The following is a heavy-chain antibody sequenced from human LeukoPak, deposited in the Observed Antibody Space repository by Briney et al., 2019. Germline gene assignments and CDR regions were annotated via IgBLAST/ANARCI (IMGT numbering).Heavy chain of an antibody. CDR2: INSDGGST. CDR3: ARDRDWGCSYCSY. CDR1: GFTFSSYW. J-gene: IGHJ4*02. V-gene: IGHV3-74*01. D-gene: IGHD7-27*01. Sequence: GGSLRLSCAASGFTFSSYWMYWVRQAPGKGLVWVSRINSDGGSTSYADSVKGRFTISRDNAKNTLYLQMNSLRAEDTAVYYCARDRDWGCSYCSYWGQGTLVTVSS.